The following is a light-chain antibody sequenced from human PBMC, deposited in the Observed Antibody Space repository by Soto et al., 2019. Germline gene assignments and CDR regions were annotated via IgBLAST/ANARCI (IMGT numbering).Light chain of an antibody. V-gene: IGKV4-1*01. CDR1: QSFLYSSNNKNY. CDR2: LAS. J-gene: IGKJ1*01. CDR3: QQYYSTQT. Sequence: DIVMTQSPDSLALSLGETATINCKSSQSFLYSSNNKNYLAWYQQKPGQPPNLLIYLASTRASGVPDRFSGSGSGTDFTLTISSLQAEDVAVYYCQQYYSTQTFGQGTKVDI.